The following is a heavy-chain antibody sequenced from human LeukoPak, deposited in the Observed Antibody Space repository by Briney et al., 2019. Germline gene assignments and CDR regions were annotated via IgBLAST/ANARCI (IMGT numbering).Heavy chain of an antibody. J-gene: IGHJ3*02. Sequence: ASVKVSCKASGYTFIGYYMHWVRQAPGQGLEWMGWINPNSGGTNYAQKFQGRVTMTRDTSISTAYMELSRLRSDDTAVYYCARDRTTMVRGGDAFDIWGQGTMVTVSS. CDR1: GYTFIGYY. CDR3: ARDRTTMVRGGDAFDI. D-gene: IGHD3-10*01. V-gene: IGHV1-2*02. CDR2: INPNSGGT.